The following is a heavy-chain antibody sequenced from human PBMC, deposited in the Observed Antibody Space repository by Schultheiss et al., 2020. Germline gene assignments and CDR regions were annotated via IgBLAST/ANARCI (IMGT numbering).Heavy chain of an antibody. J-gene: IGHJ3*02. CDR2: ISSSSSYI. D-gene: IGHD6-6*01. Sequence: GGSLRLSCATSGFTFSSYTMHWVRQAPGKGLEWVSSISSSSSYIYYADSVKGRFTISRDNAKNSLYLQMNSLRAEDTAVYYCARGMYSSFDTDAFDIWGRGTMVTVSS. CDR3: ARGMYSSFDTDAFDI. CDR1: GFTFSSYT. V-gene: IGHV3-21*01.